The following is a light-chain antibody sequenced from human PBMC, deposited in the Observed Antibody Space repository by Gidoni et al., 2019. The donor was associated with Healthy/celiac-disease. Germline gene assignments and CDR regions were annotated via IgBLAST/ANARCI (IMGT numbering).Light chain of an antibody. CDR1: QSVSSSY. V-gene: IGKV3-20*01. CDR2: GAS. Sequence: IVLTQSPGTLSLSPGERATLPCRASQSVSSSYLAWYQQKPVQAPRLLNYGASSRATGIPDRCSGSGSGTDFTITISRLEAEDFAVYYCQQYGSSPRTFGQGTKVEIK. J-gene: IGKJ1*01. CDR3: QQYGSSPRT.